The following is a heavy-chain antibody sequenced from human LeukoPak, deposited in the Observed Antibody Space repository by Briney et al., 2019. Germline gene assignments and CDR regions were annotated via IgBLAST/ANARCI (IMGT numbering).Heavy chain of an antibody. J-gene: IGHJ4*02. CDR3: ARVYSSGYYDRRFDY. CDR1: GGSISSYA. CDR2: ISLGGGT. D-gene: IGHD3-22*01. Sequence: PSETLSLTCTVSGGSISSYAWTWIRQPPGKCLEWIGFISLGGGTYYNPSLKSRVTLSVDRSENQCPLKLSSVTAADTAVYYCARVYSSGYYDRRFDYWGQGTLVTVSS. V-gene: IGHV4-59*04.